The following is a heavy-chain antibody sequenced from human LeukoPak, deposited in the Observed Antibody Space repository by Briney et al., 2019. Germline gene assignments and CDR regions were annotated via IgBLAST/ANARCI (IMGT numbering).Heavy chain of an antibody. J-gene: IGHJ4*02. V-gene: IGHV3-74*01. CDR3: ARGARGSGTASDY. Sequence: GGSLRLSCAASGFTFSSYSMNWVRQAPGKGLVWVSRTNSDGSSTNYADSVKGRFTISRDNAKNTLHLQMNSLRAEDTAVYYCARGARGSGTASDYWGQGTLVTVSS. CDR2: TNSDGSST. D-gene: IGHD3-10*01. CDR1: GFTFSSYS.